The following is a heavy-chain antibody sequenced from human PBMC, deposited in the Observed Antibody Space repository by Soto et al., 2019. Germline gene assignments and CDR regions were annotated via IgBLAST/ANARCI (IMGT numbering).Heavy chain of an antibody. Sequence: QLQLQESGPGLVKPSETLSLTCTVSGGSITSSSHYWGWIRQPPGKGLECIGNIYYDGNTYYNPSLKSRFTISLDTSKNQFSLRLNSVTAADTAVYYCARSSITPRLFMYPFDYWGQGTLVTVSS. CDR1: GGSITSSSHY. CDR2: IYYDGNT. CDR3: ARSSITPRLFMYPFDY. J-gene: IGHJ4*02. V-gene: IGHV4-39*01. D-gene: IGHD6-6*01.